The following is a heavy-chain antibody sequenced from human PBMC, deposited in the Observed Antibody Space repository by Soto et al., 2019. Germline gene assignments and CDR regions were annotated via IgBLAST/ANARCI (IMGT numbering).Heavy chain of an antibody. CDR1: GFGFTNYW. Sequence: RGESLKISCKGSGFGFTNYWIGWVRQMPGKGLEWMGIIYPGDSETRYSPSLQGQVTISADKSISTAYLQWNSLQASDTALYYCARTTCYRGCMENWFDTWGQGTLVTVS. CDR3: ARTTCYRGCMENWFDT. D-gene: IGHD2-2*01. V-gene: IGHV5-51*01. CDR2: IYPGDSET. J-gene: IGHJ5*02.